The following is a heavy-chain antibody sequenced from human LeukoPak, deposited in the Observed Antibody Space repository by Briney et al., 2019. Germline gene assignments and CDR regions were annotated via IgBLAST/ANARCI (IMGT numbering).Heavy chain of an antibody. Sequence: GGSLRLSCEGSEFSFSSYWMSWVRQAPGKGLEWVAKIKQDGSEKYYVDSVEGRFTISRDNAKNSMYLLMNSLRVEDTAVYYCVRDVLYYYGAERLFWFDPWGQGTLVTVSS. J-gene: IGHJ5*02. D-gene: IGHD3-10*01. V-gene: IGHV3-7*01. CDR2: IKQDGSEK. CDR3: VRDVLYYYGAERLFWFDP. CDR1: EFSFSSYW.